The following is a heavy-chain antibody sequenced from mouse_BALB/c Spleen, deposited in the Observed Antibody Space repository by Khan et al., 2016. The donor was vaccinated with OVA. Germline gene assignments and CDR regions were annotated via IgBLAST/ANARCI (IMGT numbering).Heavy chain of an antibody. CDR3: TRLAYYWDSEGFAY. J-gene: IGHJ3*01. V-gene: IGHV5-6*01. CDR2: VSTGGGYT. CDR1: GFTFSTYG. Sequence: EVQLVESGGDLVKPGGSLKLSCAASGFTFSTYGMSWVRQTPDKRLEWVATVSTGGGYTYYPDSLKGRFTISRDNAKNTLYLQMSGLKSEDTAMFYGTRLAYYWDSEGFAYWGQGTLVTVSA. D-gene: IGHD1-1*01.